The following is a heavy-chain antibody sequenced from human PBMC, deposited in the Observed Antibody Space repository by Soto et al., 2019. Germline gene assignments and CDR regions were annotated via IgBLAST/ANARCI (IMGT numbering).Heavy chain of an antibody. D-gene: IGHD2-15*01. V-gene: IGHV3-15*07. CDR1: GLPISDAW. J-gene: IGHJ6*02. Sequence: EVQLVESGGGFIQPGGSLRLSCAASGLPISDAWMNWVRQAPGKGLEWVGRIKTKAGGGPTDYAAAVKGRFTVSRDDSKNTLYLQMNSLKSEDTAVYYCTTGSVEGVWGQGTTVTVSS. CDR3: TTGSVEGV. CDR2: IKTKAGGGPT.